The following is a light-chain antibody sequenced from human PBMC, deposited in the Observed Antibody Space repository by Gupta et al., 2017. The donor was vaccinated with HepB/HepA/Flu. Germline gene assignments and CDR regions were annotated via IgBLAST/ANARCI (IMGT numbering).Light chain of an antibody. J-gene: IGLJ3*02. CDR2: GNN. V-gene: IGLV3-19*01. Sequence: TGQGDSPRNYYASWFQQKPGQAPKLVLYGNNIRPSGIPDRLSGSNSGNTASLTISGTQAEDEADYYCNCRASSGNWVFGGGTKLTVL. CDR1: SPRNYY. CDR3: NCRASSGNWV.